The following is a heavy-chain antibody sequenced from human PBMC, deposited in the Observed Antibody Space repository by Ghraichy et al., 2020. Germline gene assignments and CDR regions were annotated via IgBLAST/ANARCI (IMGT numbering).Heavy chain of an antibody. CDR3: ARDRGPNTLDY. CDR2: MNQDGSEK. J-gene: IGHJ4*02. V-gene: IGHV3-7*01. CDR1: GFSFSSYW. D-gene: IGHD1-26*01. Sequence: GGSLRLSCAASGFSFSSYWMTWVRQAPGKGLEWLTNMNQDGSEKYYADSVKGRFTTSRDNAKNSVYLQLNSLRVEDTAVYYCARDRGPNTLDYWGQGTLVTVS.